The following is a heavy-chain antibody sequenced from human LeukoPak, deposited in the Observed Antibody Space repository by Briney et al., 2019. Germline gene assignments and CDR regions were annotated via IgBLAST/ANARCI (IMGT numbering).Heavy chain of an antibody. J-gene: IGHJ4*02. CDR1: GFTFDDYA. Sequence: GGSLRLSCAASGFTFDDYAMHWVRQAPGKGLEWVSVISGNAGRTYYADTVKGRFTISRDNSNNSLYLQMNSLRTEDTALYYCAKTLTTGWSEGLGYWGQGTLVSVSS. CDR3: AKTLTTGWSEGLGY. V-gene: IGHV3-43*02. D-gene: IGHD2-15*01. CDR2: ISGNAGRT.